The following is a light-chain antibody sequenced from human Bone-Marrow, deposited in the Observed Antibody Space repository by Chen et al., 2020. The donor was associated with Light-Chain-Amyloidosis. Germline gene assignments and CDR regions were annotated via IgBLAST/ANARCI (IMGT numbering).Light chain of an antibody. CDR3: QSADSSGTYEVI. CDR2: RDT. CDR1: DLPTKY. Sequence: SYEVTQPPSVSVSPGQTARITCSGDDLPTKYAYWYQQKPGQAPVLVIHRDTERPSGISERFSGSSSGTTATLTIRGVQAEDEADYHCQSADSSGTYEVIFGGGTKLTVL. J-gene: IGLJ2*01. V-gene: IGLV3-25*03.